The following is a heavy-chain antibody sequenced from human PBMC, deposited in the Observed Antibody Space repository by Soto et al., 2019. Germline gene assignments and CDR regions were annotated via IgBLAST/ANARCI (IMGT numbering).Heavy chain of an antibody. D-gene: IGHD6-19*01. J-gene: IGHJ4*02. V-gene: IGHV3-23*01. CDR1: GFTFSSYA. Sequence: VQLLESGGGLVQPGGSLRLSCAASGFTFSSYAMSWVRQAPGKGLEWVSAISGSGGSTYYADSVKGRFTISRDNSKNTLYLQMNSLRAEDTAVYYCAKSGYSSGWYGAYFDYWGQGTLVTVSS. CDR3: AKSGYSSGWYGAYFDY. CDR2: ISGSGGST.